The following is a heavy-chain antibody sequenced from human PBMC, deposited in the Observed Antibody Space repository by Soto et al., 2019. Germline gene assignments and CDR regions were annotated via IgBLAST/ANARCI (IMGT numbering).Heavy chain of an antibody. CDR3: ARDAIYDGSGYYVSYFDY. D-gene: IGHD3-22*01. CDR2: ISYDGTYK. CDR1: AFTFRSYA. Sequence: QVQMVESGGGVVQPGRSLRLSCAASAFTFRSYAMHWVRQAPGKGLEWVAVISYDGTYKYYADSVKGRFTISRDNAKNTLYLQTSSLRPEDTAVYYCARDAIYDGSGYYVSYFDYWGQGSLVTVSS. J-gene: IGHJ4*02. V-gene: IGHV3-30-3*01.